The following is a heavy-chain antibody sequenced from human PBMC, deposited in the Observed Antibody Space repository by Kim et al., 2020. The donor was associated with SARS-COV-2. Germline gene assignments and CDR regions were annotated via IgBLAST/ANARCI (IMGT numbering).Heavy chain of an antibody. CDR2: IYYSGST. Sequence: SETLSLTCTVSGGSISSYYWSWIRQPPGKGLEWIGYIYYSGSTNYNPSLKSRVTISVDTSKNQFSLKLSSVTAADTAVYYCARAAIAAAFDYWGQGTLVTVSS. J-gene: IGHJ4*02. CDR1: GGSISSYY. V-gene: IGHV4-59*01. D-gene: IGHD6-13*01. CDR3: ARAAIAAAFDY.